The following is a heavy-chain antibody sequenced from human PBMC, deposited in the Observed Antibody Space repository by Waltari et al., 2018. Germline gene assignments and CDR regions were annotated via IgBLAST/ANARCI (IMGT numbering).Heavy chain of an antibody. D-gene: IGHD3-16*01. CDR1: GFTFSRFW. V-gene: IGHV3-7*01. Sequence: EVQLVESGGGLVQPGGSLRLSCSASGFTFSRFWLSWVRQAPGEGVEWVANIDQDGTVTNYVDSVKGRFTTSRDNARNSLYLQMNSLRGDDTAVYYCVRDDDGGMGAVWGQGTTVTVSS. J-gene: IGHJ6*02. CDR3: VRDDDGGMGAV. CDR2: IDQDGTVT.